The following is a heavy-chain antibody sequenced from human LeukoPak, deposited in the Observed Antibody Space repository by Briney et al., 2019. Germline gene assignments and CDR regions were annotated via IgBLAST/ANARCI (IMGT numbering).Heavy chain of an antibody. CDR3: ARSSRYSSSWRALDY. J-gene: IGHJ4*02. D-gene: IGHD6-13*01. Sequence: GGSLRLSCAASGFTFSSYWMHWVRQAPGKGLVWVSRINTDGSSTSYADSVKGRFTISRDNAKNTLYLQMDSLRAEDTAVYYCARSSRYSSSWRALDYWGQGTLVTVSS. CDR2: INTDGSST. V-gene: IGHV3-74*01. CDR1: GFTFSSYW.